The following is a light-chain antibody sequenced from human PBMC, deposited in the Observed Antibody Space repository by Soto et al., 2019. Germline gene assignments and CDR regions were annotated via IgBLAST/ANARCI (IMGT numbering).Light chain of an antibody. CDR3: QQYNNWRT. CDR2: GAS. V-gene: IGKV3-15*01. CDR1: QSVSSN. Sequence: EIVMTQSPATLSVSPGERATLSCRAGQSVSSNLAWYQQKPGQAPRLLIYGASTRATGIPARFSGSGSGTEFTLTISSLQSEDFAVYYCQQYNNWRTYGQGTK. J-gene: IGKJ1*01.